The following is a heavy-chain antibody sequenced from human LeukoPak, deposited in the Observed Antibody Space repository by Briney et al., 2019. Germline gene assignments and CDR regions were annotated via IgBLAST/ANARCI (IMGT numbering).Heavy chain of an antibody. CDR3: ARDRPGGSSLDY. Sequence: ASVKVSCKASGYTFTGYYMHWVRQAPGQGLEWMGWINPNSGGTNYAQKFQGRVTMTRDTSISTAYMELSRLRSDDTAVYYCARDRPGGSSLDYWGQGILVTVSS. V-gene: IGHV1-2*02. CDR2: INPNSGGT. CDR1: GYTFTGYY. J-gene: IGHJ4*02. D-gene: IGHD6-13*01.